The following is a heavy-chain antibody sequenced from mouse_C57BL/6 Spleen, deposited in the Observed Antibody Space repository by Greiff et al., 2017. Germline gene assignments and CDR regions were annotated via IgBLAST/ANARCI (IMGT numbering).Heavy chain of an antibody. D-gene: IGHD2-5*01. CDR3: ARESYYSNYNWYFDV. J-gene: IGHJ1*03. V-gene: IGHV3-5*01. CDR2: IYYSGTI. Sequence: EVMLVESGPGLVKPSQTVFLTCTVTGISITTGNYRWSWIRQFPGNKLEWIGYIYYSGTITYNPSLTSRTTITRDTPKNQFFLEMNSLTAEDTATYYCARESYYSNYNWYFDVWGTGTTVTVSS. CDR1: GISITTGNYR.